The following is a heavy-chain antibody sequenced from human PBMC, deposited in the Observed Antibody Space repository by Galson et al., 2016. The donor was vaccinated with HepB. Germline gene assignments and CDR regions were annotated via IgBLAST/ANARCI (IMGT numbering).Heavy chain of an antibody. CDR2: INSDGSSI. CDR1: GFSFSSHW. V-gene: IGHV3-74*01. D-gene: IGHD1-7*01. CDR3: VRDIWNYGDY. Sequence: SLRLSCAASGFSFSSHWMHWVRQAPGKGLVWVSHINSDGSSINYADSVKGRFTISRDNAKNTLYLQMNSLRAEDTAVYYCVRDIWNYGDYWGQGSLVGVSS. J-gene: IGHJ4*02.